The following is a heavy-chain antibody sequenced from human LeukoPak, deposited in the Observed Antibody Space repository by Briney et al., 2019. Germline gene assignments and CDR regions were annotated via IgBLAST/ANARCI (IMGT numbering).Heavy chain of an antibody. D-gene: IGHD1-26*01. Sequence: SETLSLTCTVSGGSISRYYWSWIRQPPGKGLEWIAYISYSGSTNYNPSLKSRVTISVDTSKNQFSLKLNSVTAADTAVYYCARHDMDVAGGGLDYFDYWGQGTLVTVSS. CDR3: ARHDMDVAGGGLDYFDY. CDR2: ISYSGST. V-gene: IGHV4-59*08. J-gene: IGHJ4*02. CDR1: GGSISRYY.